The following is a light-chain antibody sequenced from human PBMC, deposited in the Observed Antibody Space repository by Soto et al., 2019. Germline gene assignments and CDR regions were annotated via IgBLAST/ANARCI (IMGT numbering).Light chain of an antibody. V-gene: IGKV1-5*01. J-gene: IGKJ1*01. CDR2: DAS. Sequence: DIQLTQFPSTLSASVGDRVTITCRASQSISSWLAWYQQKPGKAPKILIYDASSLESGVPSRFSGSGSGTEFTLTISRLQPDDFETYYCQQYNSYGWTFGQGTKVDIK. CDR1: QSISSW. CDR3: QQYNSYGWT.